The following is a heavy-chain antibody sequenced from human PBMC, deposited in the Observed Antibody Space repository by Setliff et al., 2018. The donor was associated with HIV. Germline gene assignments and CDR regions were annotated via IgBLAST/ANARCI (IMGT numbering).Heavy chain of an antibody. CDR3: AREFPRVMGPTTFYLDY. D-gene: IGHD1-26*01. V-gene: IGHV3-33*01. Sequence: GGSLRLSCAASGFTFSSYGMHWVRQAPGKGLEWVAVIWYDGSNKYYADSVKGRFTISRDNSKNTLYLQMNSLRAEDTAVYYCAREFPRVMGPTTFYLDYWGQGSLVTVSS. J-gene: IGHJ4*02. CDR1: GFTFSSYG. CDR2: IWYDGSNK.